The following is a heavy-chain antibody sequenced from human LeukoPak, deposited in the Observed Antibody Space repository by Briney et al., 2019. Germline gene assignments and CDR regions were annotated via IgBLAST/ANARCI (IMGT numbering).Heavy chain of an antibody. CDR2: ISAYNGNT. V-gene: IGHV1-18*01. Sequence: ASAKVSCKASGYTFTSYGISWVRQAPGQGLEWMGWISAYNGNTNYAQKLQGRVTMTTDTSTSTAYMELRSLRSDDTAVYYCARFQGIAARSYFDYWXXXTLVTVSS. CDR3: ARFQGIAARSYFDY. CDR1: GYTFTSYG. J-gene: IGHJ4*01. D-gene: IGHD6-6*01.